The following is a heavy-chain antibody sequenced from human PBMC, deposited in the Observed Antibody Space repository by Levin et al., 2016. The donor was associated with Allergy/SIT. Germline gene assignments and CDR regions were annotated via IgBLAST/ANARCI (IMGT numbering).Heavy chain of an antibody. Sequence: GESLKISCAASGFTFSTYSMNWVRQAPGKGLEWVSSIDPSSSYIYYADSVKGRFTISRDNAKNSLSLHMNSLRAEDTAVYYCARIYSSGWQGDRYFDYWGQGTLVTVSS. CDR3: ARIYSSGWQGDRYFDY. CDR1: GFTFSTYS. J-gene: IGHJ4*02. CDR2: IDPSSSYI. D-gene: IGHD6-25*01. V-gene: IGHV3-21*01.